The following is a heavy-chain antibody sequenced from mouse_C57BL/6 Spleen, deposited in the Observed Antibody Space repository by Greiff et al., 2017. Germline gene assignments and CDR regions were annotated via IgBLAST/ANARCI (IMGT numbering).Heavy chain of an antibody. V-gene: IGHV7-3*01. CDR2: IRNKANGYTT. Sequence: EVKLVESGGGLVQPGGSLSLSCAASGFTFTDYYMSWVRQPPGKALEWLGFIRNKANGYTTEYSASVKGRFTISRDNSKSILYLQMNALLAEDSSTYYCARLYGYDRYYYAMDYWGQGTSVTVSS. D-gene: IGHD2-14*01. J-gene: IGHJ4*01. CDR1: GFTFTDYY. CDR3: ARLYGYDRYYYAMDY.